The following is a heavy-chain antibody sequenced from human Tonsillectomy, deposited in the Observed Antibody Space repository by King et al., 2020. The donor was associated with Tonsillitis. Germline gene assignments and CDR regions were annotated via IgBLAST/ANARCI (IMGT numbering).Heavy chain of an antibody. CDR1: GGSFSGYY. J-gene: IGHJ6*03. V-gene: IGHV4-34*01. CDR2: INHSVST. D-gene: IGHD6-6*01. CDR3: ARGPSIAASHYMDV. Sequence: VQLQQWGAGLLKPSETLSLTCAVHGGSFSGYYWSWIRQPPGKGLEWIGEINHSVSTNYNPSLKSRVTISVDTSKKQFSLKVSSVTAADTAVYYCARGPSIAASHYMDVWGKGTTVTVSS.